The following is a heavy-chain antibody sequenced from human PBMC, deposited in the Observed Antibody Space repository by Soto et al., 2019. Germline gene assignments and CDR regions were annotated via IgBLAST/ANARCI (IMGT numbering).Heavy chain of an antibody. J-gene: IGHJ4*02. D-gene: IGHD6-13*01. CDR1: GFTFSSYA. CDR2: ISSNGGST. Sequence: GGSLRLSCSASGFTFSSYAMHWVRQAPGKGLEYVSAISSNGGSTYYADSVKGRFTISRDNSKNTLYLQMSSLRAEDTAVYYCVKGRPGIAAAGTYWGQGTLVTVSS. V-gene: IGHV3-64D*08. CDR3: VKGRPGIAAAGTY.